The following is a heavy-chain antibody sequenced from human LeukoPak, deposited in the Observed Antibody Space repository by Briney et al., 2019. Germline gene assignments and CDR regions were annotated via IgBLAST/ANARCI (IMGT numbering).Heavy chain of an antibody. CDR3: ARNEGIVVAGTWFDN. CDR1: GFSITGGYY. J-gene: IGHJ4*02. V-gene: IGHV4-38-2*01. Sequence: SETLSLNCAVSGFSITGGYYWVWIRQPPGKGLEWIGSVYHNGNTLFNTSLKSRVTLSVDSSKNQFSLRLSSVTAADTARYYCARNEGIVVAGTWFDNWGKGTVVIVSS. CDR2: VYHNGNT. D-gene: IGHD6-13*01.